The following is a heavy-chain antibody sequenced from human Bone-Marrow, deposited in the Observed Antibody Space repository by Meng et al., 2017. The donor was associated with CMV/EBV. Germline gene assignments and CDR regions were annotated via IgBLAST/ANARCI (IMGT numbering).Heavy chain of an antibody. CDR2: IYYSGST. D-gene: IGHD3-22*01. V-gene: IGHV4-39*07. Sequence: GSLRLSCTVSGGSISSSSYYWGWIRQPPGKGLEWSGSIYYSGSTYYNPSLKSRVTISVDTSKNQFSLKLSSVTAADTAVYYCARGRDYYDSSGYYYPSFDYWGQGTLVTVSS. J-gene: IGHJ4*02. CDR3: ARGRDYYDSSGYYYPSFDY. CDR1: GGSISSSSYY.